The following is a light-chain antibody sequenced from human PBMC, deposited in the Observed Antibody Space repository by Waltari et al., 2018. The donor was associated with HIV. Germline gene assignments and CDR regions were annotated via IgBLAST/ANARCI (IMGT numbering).Light chain of an antibody. J-gene: IGLJ2*01. CDR3: AAWDDTRSGWI. CDR1: PSDIGNTY. Sequence: QSVLTQTPSASGTPGQRVTMSCSGSPSDIGNTYVYWFQQFPGTPPKVLIYKNDQRPSGVSDRFSASKSGTSASLAISGLRTEDESDFYCAAWDDTRSGWIFGGGTKLTVL. V-gene: IGLV1-47*01. CDR2: KND.